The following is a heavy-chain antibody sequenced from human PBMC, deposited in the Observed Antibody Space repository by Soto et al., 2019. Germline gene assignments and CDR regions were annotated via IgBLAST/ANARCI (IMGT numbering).Heavy chain of an antibody. Sequence: SETLSLTCAVSGGSISSYYWSWIRQPPGKGLEWIGYIYYSGSTNYNPSLKSRVTISVDTSKNQFSLKLSSVTAADTAVYYCARGGRRDGYHAIDYWGQGALVTVSS. CDR3: ARGGRRDGYHAIDY. D-gene: IGHD5-12*01. CDR1: GGSISSYY. V-gene: IGHV4-59*01. J-gene: IGHJ4*02. CDR2: IYYSGST.